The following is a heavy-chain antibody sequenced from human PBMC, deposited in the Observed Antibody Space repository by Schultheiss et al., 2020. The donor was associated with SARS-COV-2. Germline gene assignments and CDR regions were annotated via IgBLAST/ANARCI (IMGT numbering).Heavy chain of an antibody. CDR1: CFSFMIYG. CDR3: ASGYSSSWYGAGFDY. V-gene: IGHV3-30*03. D-gene: IGHD6-13*01. Sequence: GESLKISCSSSCFSFMIYGMHWVRQAPGKGLEWVAVISSDGTNKYYADSVKGRFTISRDNAKNSLYLQMNSLRAEDTAVYYCASGYSSSWYGAGFDYWGQGTLVTVSS. CDR2: ISSDGTNK. J-gene: IGHJ4*02.